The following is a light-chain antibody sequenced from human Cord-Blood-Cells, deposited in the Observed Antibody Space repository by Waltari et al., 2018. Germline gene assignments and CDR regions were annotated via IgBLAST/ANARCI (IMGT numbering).Light chain of an antibody. V-gene: IGLV2-14*01. CDR1: SSDVGGYNY. J-gene: IGLJ3*02. CDR3: SSYTSSSTLV. CDR2: DVS. Sequence: QSALTQPASVSGSPGQSITLSCTGTSSDVGGYNYVSWYQQHPGKAPKLMIYDVSNRPSGVSNRFSGSKSGNTASLTISGLQAEDEADYYCSSYTSSSTLVCGGGTKLTVL.